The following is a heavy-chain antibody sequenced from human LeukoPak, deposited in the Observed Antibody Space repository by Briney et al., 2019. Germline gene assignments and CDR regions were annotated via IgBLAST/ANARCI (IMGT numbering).Heavy chain of an antibody. CDR1: GFAFTGHA. V-gene: IGHV3-64D*06. CDR3: VQAGILGDITMVRGAHFDY. CDR2: IGGDGCST. Sequence: GGSLGLSCSASGFAFTGHAMHWVRQAPGKGLECVAGIGGDGCSTFYADSMRDRFTISRDNSKSTVHLQMTSLRGEDTAVYYCVQAGILGDITMVRGAHFDYWGQGTLVTVSS. D-gene: IGHD3-10*01. J-gene: IGHJ4*02.